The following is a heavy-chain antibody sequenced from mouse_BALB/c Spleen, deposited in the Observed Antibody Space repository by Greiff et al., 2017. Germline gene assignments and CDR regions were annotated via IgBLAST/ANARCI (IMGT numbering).Heavy chain of an antibody. Sequence: QVQLQQSGAELMKPGASVTISCKATGYTFSSYWIEWVKQGPGHGLEWIGEILPGSGSTNYNEKFKGKATFTADTSSNTAYMQLSSLTSEDSAVYYCARRRFDYWGQGTTLTVSA. J-gene: IGHJ2*01. CDR2: ILPGSGST. CDR1: GYTFSSYW. CDR3: ARRRFDY. V-gene: IGHV1-9*01.